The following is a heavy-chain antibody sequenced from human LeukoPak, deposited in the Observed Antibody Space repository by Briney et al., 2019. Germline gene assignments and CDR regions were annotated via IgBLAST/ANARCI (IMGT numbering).Heavy chain of an antibody. V-gene: IGHV4-59*01. CDR2: IYYSGST. D-gene: IGHD1/OR15-1a*01. CDR1: GDSITSYY. Sequence: SETLSLTCTVSGDSITSYYWTWIRQPPRKGLEWIGYIYYSGSTNYNPSLKSRVTISVDTSKNQFSLRLSSVTAADTAVYYCARKQGDYWGQGTLVTVSS. J-gene: IGHJ4*02. CDR3: ARKQGDY.